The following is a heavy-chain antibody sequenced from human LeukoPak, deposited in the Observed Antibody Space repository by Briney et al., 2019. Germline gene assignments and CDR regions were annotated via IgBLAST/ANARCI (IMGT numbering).Heavy chain of an antibody. CDR2: MYIDGDT. CDR1: GFSVSSNA. Sequence: GGSLRLSCAASGFSVSSNAVSRMRQAPGQGLEWVSVMYIDGDTDYVDAVKGRFTISRDNSKNTLFLQMNSLGAEDTAMYYCAKTTYCTGGSCYSGLLEYWGQGTLVTVSS. D-gene: IGHD2-15*01. CDR3: AKTTYCTGGSCYSGLLEY. V-gene: IGHV3-53*01. J-gene: IGHJ4*02.